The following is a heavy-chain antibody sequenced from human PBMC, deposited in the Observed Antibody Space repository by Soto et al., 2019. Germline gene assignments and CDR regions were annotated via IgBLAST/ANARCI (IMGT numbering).Heavy chain of an antibody. CDR1: GYTFTNYL. Sequence: QVQLVQSGAEVKQPGASVKVSCKASGYTFTNYLMHWVRQAPGQRLEWMGWINAGNGNTKYSQKFQGRVTITRDTSASTGYMELSSLRSEATAVYYCARIHGYCTSTSCPFRYVDLWGRGTLVTVSS. J-gene: IGHJ2*01. CDR3: ARIHGYCTSTSCPFRYVDL. CDR2: INAGNGNT. V-gene: IGHV1-3*01. D-gene: IGHD2-2*01.